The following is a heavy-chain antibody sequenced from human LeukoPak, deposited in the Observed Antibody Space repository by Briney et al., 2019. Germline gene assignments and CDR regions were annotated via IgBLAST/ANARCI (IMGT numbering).Heavy chain of an antibody. CDR2: INPNSGGT. V-gene: IGHV1-2*02. CDR3: AREFGQPNDAFDI. D-gene: IGHD3-10*01. J-gene: IGHJ3*02. CDR1: GYTFTGYY. Sequence: ASVTLSCKASGYTFTGYYMHWVRQAPGQGLEWMGWINPNSGGTNYAQKFQGRVTVTRDTSISTTYMELSSLRSEDTAVYYCAREFGQPNDAFDIWGQGTMVTVSS.